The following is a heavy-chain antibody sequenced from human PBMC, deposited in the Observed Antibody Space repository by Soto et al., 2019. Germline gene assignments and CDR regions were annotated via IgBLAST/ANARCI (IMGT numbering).Heavy chain of an antibody. J-gene: IGHJ2*01. Sequence: QVQLVQSGAEVKKPGASVKVSCKASGYSFTSYDINWVRQATGQGLEWMGWMNPNSGNTGNAQKFQGTVTMTRNTSISTAYMALTSLRSEHTALSSCARDKAGYFELWGRGTLVTVSS. CDR3: ARDKAGYFEL. CDR2: MNPNSGNT. V-gene: IGHV1-8*01. CDR1: GYSFTSYD.